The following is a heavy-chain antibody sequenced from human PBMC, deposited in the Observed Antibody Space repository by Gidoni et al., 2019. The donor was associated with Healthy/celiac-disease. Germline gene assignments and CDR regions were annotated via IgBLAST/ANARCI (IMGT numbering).Heavy chain of an antibody. CDR1: GFTFDDYA. V-gene: IGHV3-9*01. CDR2: ISWNSGSI. Sequence: DVMLVESGGGLVRPGGSLRLTCAASGFTFDDYAMHWVRQAPGKGLEWVSGISWNSGSIGYADSVKGRFTISRDNAKNSLYLQMNSLRAEDTALYYCAKDIEGSYGYLFDYWGQGTLVTVSS. D-gene: IGHD5-18*01. J-gene: IGHJ4*02. CDR3: AKDIEGSYGYLFDY.